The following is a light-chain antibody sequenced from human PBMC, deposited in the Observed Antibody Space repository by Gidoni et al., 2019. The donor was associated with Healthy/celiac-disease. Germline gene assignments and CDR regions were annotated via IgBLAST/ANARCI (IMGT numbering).Light chain of an antibody. V-gene: IGKV3-15*01. CDR1: QNVSNN. CDR3: QQYYNWPRT. J-gene: IGKJ1*01. CDR2: GAS. Sequence: ILMTQSPATLSVSPGERATLSCRASQNVSNNLAWYQQRPGQAPRLLIYGASTRATGVPARFSGSGSGTEFTLTISSLQSEDFALYYCQQYYNWPRTFXQXTKVEIK.